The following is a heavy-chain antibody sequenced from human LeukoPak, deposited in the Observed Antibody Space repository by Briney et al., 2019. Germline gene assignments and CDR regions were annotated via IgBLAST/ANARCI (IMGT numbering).Heavy chain of an antibody. D-gene: IGHD5-24*01. V-gene: IGHV3-21*01. J-gene: IGHJ6*02. CDR1: GFTFSSYS. Sequence: PGGSLRLSCAASGFTFSSYSMNWVRQAPGKGLEWVSSISSGSTYISYADSVKGRFTISRDDAKNSLDLQMNSLRAEDTAVYYCARRDRRDGYYHGMDVWGQGTTVTVSS. CDR2: ISSGSTYI. CDR3: ARRDRRDGYYHGMDV.